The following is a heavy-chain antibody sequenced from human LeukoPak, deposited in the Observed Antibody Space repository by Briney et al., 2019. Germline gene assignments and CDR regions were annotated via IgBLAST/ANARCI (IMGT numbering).Heavy chain of an antibody. J-gene: IGHJ6*02. V-gene: IGHV1-8*01. CDR3: ARTSTVMVRGLRPWAMDV. Sequence: GASVKVSCTASGFTFTSYHINWVRQATGQGLEWMAWMNPNSGDTGFAQNFQGSVTLTRNTSISTAYMELSSLRSEDAAVYYCARTSTVMVRGLRPWAMDVWGQGTTVTVSS. D-gene: IGHD3-10*01. CDR1: GFTFTSYH. CDR2: MNPNSGDT.